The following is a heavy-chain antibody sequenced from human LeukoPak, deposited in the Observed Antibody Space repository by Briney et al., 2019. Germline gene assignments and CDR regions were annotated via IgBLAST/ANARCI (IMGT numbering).Heavy chain of an antibody. D-gene: IGHD1-26*01. CDR3: ARDGGFWELPYFDY. Sequence: GGSLRLSCAASGFTFSDYYMSWVRQAPGKGLEWVSYISSSGSTIYYADSVKGGFTISRDNAKNSLYLQMNSLRAEDTAVYYCARDGGFWELPYFDYWGQGTLVTVSS. CDR2: ISSSGSTI. CDR1: GFTFSDYY. J-gene: IGHJ4*02. V-gene: IGHV3-11*01.